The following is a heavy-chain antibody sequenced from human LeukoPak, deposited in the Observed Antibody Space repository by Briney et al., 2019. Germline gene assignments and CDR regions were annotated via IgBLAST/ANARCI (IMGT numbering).Heavy chain of an antibody. J-gene: IGHJ4*02. Sequence: GESLKISCKGSGYSFNSYWIGWVRQMPGKGLEWMGIMYPGDSDTRYSPSFQGQVTISADKSISTAYLQWSSLKASDTAMYYCARRAKNYYDSSGFSFDFWGQGTLVTVSS. CDR3: ARRAKNYYDSSGFSFDF. CDR1: GYSFNSYW. V-gene: IGHV5-51*01. D-gene: IGHD3-22*01. CDR2: MYPGDSDT.